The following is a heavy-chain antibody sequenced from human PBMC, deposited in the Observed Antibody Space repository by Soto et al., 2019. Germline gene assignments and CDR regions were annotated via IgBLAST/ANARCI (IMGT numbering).Heavy chain of an antibody. CDR2: IRGNTYDGRT. J-gene: IGHJ4*02. Sequence: GGSLRLSCSTSGFSFGDFALSWVRQAPGRGLEWVGIIRGNTYDGRTAYAASVKGRFTISMDESNSIAYLQMDSLKSEDTGMYYCAKDFSTSRLGFDYWGLGTLVTVSS. CDR1: GFSFGDFA. CDR3: AKDFSTSRLGFDY. V-gene: IGHV3-49*04.